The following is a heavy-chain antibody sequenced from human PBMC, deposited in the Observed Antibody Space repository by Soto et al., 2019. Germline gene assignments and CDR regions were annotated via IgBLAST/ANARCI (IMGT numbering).Heavy chain of an antibody. D-gene: IGHD6-19*01. J-gene: IGHJ4*02. CDR2: ISGSGGST. CDR1: GFTFSSYA. CDR3: AKDIYSSAKVGPLDY. Sequence: GGSLRLSCAASGFTFSSYAMSWVRQAPGKGLEWVSAISGSGGSTYYADSVKGRFTISRDNSKNTLYLQMNSLRAEGTAVYYCAKDIYSSAKVGPLDYWGQGTLVTVSS. V-gene: IGHV3-23*01.